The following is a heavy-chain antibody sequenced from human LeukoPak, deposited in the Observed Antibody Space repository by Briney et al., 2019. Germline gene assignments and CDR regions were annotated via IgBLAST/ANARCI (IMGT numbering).Heavy chain of an antibody. V-gene: IGHV1-2*06. D-gene: IGHD2-2*01. CDR1: GYTSIGYY. CDR3: ARGHCSSTSCPFGDYYYYYYMDV. CDR2: INPHSGGT. J-gene: IGHJ6*03. Sequence: GASVKVSCKASGYTSIGYYMLWVRQAPGQGLVWMGRINPHSGGTNYAEKFQGRATMTRDTSISTAYMEPSRLRSDHTAVYYCARGHCSSTSCPFGDYYYYYYMDVWGKGTTVTVSS.